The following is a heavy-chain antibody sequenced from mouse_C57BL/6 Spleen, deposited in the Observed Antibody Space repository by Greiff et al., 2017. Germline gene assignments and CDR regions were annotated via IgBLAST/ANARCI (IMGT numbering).Heavy chain of an antibody. CDR1: GYAFSSSW. Sequence: VQGVESGPELVKPGASVKLSCKASGYAFSSSWMNWVKQRPGKGLEWIGRIYPGDGDTNYNGKFKGKATLTADKSSSTAYMQLSSLTSEDSAVYFCARGDYAVYWGQGTLVTVSA. V-gene: IGHV1-82*01. D-gene: IGHD2-4*01. CDR2: IYPGDGDT. CDR3: ARGDYAVY. J-gene: IGHJ3*01.